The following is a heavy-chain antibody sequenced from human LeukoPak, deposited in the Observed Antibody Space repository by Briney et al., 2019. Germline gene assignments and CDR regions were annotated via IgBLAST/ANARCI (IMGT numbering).Heavy chain of an antibody. CDR2: FYYTVNS. V-gene: IGHV4-59*08. Sequence: SETLSLTPTVSDGSLNSYSWSWIRQPPRKGLEWIGYFYYTVNSNYNPSLKSRVTISVHTSKNQFSLKLRSVTAADTAVYDCASIRRPRADYYYAVDVWGQGTTVTVSS. CDR1: DGSLNSYS. D-gene: IGHD5-24*01. J-gene: IGHJ6*02. CDR3: ASIRRPRADYYYAVDV.